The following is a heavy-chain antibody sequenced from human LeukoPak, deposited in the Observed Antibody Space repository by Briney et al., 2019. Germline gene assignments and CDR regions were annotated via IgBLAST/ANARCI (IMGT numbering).Heavy chain of an antibody. J-gene: IGHJ5*02. CDR1: GGSISSYY. CDR2: INHSGST. D-gene: IGHD4-11*01. Sequence: PSETLSLTCTVSGGSISSYYWSWIRQPPGKGLEWIGEINHSGSTNYNPSLKSRVTISVDTSKNQFSLKLSSVTAADTAVYYCASYSNGTGNNWFDPWGQGTLVTVSS. V-gene: IGHV4-34*01. CDR3: ASYSNGTGNNWFDP.